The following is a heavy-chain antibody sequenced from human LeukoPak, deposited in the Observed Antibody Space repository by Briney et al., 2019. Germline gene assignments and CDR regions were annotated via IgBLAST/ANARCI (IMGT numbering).Heavy chain of an antibody. V-gene: IGHV3-15*07. J-gene: IGHJ5*02. CDR2: IRSNSDGGTI. D-gene: IGHD3-22*01. CDR1: GFTFSSAW. Sequence: GGSLRLSCATSGFTFSSAWMNWVRQAPGKGLEWVGRIRSNSDGGTIDYAAPVKGRFALSRDDSKNTLYLQMNSLQTEDTAVYYCATDFYDTTWGQGTLVTVSS. CDR3: ATDFYDTT.